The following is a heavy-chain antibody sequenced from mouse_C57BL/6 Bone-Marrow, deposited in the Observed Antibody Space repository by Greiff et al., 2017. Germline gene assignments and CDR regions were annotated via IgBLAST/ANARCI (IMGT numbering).Heavy chain of an antibody. D-gene: IGHD1-1*01. CDR2: IYPRSGNT. V-gene: IGHV1-81*01. CDR1: SYTFTSYG. J-gene: IGHJ2*01. CDR3: APLLLRSYFDY. Sequence: VQLQQSGAELARPGASVKLSCKASSYTFTSYGISLVKQRTGPGLAWIGEIYPRSGNTYYNEKFKGKATLTADKSSSTAYMELRSLTSDYSAVYFCAPLLLRSYFDYWGQGTTLTVSS.